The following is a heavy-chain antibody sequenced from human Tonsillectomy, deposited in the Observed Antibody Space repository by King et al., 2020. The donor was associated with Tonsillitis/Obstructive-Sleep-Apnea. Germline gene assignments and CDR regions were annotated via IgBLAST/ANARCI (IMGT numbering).Heavy chain of an antibody. CDR3: ARDGAARRGFDY. CDR2: IKEDGSEK. V-gene: IGHV3-7*01. Sequence: DVQLVESGGGLVQPGGSLRLSCAASGFTFSSYWMSWVRQAPGKGLEWVGNIKEDGSEKYYVDSVKGRFTISRDNDKNSLYLQMNSLRAEDTAVYYCARDGAARRGFDYWGPGTLVTVSS. CDR1: GFTFSSYW. D-gene: IGHD6-6*01. J-gene: IGHJ4*02.